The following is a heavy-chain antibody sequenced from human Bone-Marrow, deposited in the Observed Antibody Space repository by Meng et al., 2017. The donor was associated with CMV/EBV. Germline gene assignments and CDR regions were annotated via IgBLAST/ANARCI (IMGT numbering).Heavy chain of an antibody. V-gene: IGHV4-59*01. Sequence: SETLSLTCTVSGGSISSYYWSWIRQPPGKGLEWIGYIYYSGSTNYNPSLKSRVTISVDTSKNQFSLKLSSVTAADTAVYYCARVAPDNWGFFWYDPWGQGNLVNVYS. CDR3: ARVAPDNWGFFWYDP. CDR2: IYYSGST. CDR1: GGSISSYY. J-gene: IGHJ5*02. D-gene: IGHD7-27*01.